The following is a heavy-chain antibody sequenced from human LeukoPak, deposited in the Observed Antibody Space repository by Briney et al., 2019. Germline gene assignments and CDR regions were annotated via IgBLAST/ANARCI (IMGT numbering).Heavy chain of an antibody. CDR2: FGTRSTSI. V-gene: IGHV3-21*01. J-gene: IGHJ4*02. CDR3: AREVSEGFDF. CDR1: GFTFSGYG. D-gene: IGHD3-22*01. Sequence: GGSLRLSCTASGFTFSGYGMNWIRQAPGKGLEWVSSFGTRSTSIYHAGSVKGRFAISRDNAKNSLYLQMNSLRAEDTALYYCAREVSEGFDFWGQGTLVTVSS.